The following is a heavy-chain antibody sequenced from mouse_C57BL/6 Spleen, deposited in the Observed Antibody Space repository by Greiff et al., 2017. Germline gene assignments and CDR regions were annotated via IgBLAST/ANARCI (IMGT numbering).Heavy chain of an antibody. CDR2: ISSGSSTI. Sequence: EVQLQQSGGGLVKPGGSLKLSCAASGFTFSDYGMHWVRQAPEKGLEWVAYISSGSSTIYYADTVKGRFTISRDNAKNTLFLQMTSLRSEDTAMYYCAYCDEGYYAMDYWGQGTSVTVSS. CDR1: GFTFSDYG. J-gene: IGHJ4*01. V-gene: IGHV5-17*01. CDR3: AYCDEGYYAMDY.